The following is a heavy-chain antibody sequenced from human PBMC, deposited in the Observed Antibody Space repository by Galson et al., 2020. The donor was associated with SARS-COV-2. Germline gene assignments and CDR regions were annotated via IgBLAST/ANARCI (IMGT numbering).Heavy chain of an antibody. J-gene: IGHJ4*02. CDR3: AGQRRITMFGMIINYHGFDY. V-gene: IGHV4-34*01. Sequence: SETLSLTCAVYGGSFSGYYWSWIPRPPGKGRGWMGKINHRGSTTYTRSPKGEAPISVDTSMNQFSLKLGSVTAADTAVFYCAGQRRITMFGMIINYHGFDYWGQGTLVSVSS. CDR1: GGSFSGYY. CDR2: INHRGST. D-gene: IGHD3-3*01.